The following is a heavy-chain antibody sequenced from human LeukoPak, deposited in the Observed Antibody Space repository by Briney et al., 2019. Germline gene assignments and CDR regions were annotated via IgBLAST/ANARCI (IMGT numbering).Heavy chain of an antibody. CDR1: GFTFSNYA. Sequence: GRSLRLSCAASGFTFSNYAIHWGRQAPAKGLEWVAVISYDGSNKYYADSAKGRFTISRDNSKNALYLQMNSLRAEDTAVYYCARARVDIAMFTWLNWYFDLWGRGTLVTVSS. D-gene: IGHD5-18*01. CDR3: ARARVDIAMFTWLNWYFDL. CDR2: ISYDGSNK. V-gene: IGHV3-30-3*01. J-gene: IGHJ2*01.